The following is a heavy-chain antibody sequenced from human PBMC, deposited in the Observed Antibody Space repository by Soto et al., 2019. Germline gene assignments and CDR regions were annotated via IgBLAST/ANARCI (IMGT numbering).Heavy chain of an antibody. CDR1: GGSISSGDYY. CDR3: AATGYSSSRDAFDI. J-gene: IGHJ3*02. CDR2: IYYSGST. V-gene: IGHV4-30-4*01. D-gene: IGHD6-13*01. Sequence: SETLSLTCTVSGGSISSGDYYWSWIRQPPGKGLEWIGYIYYSGSTYYNPSLKSRVTISVDTSKNQFSLKLSSVTAADAAVYYCAATGYSSSRDAFDIWGQGTMVTVSS.